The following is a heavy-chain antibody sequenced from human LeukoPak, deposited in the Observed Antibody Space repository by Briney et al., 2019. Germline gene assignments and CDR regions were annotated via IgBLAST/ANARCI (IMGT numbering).Heavy chain of an antibody. CDR3: ARDYDSSGYYRTDEYYFDY. V-gene: IGHV4-39*07. D-gene: IGHD3-22*01. CDR2: IYYSGST. Sequence: PSETLSLTCTVSGGSISSSSYYWGWIRQPPGKGLEWIGSIYYSGSTYYNPSLKSRVTISVDTSKNQFSLKLSSVTAADTAVYYCARDYDSSGYYRTDEYYFDYWGQGTLVTVSS. J-gene: IGHJ4*02. CDR1: GGSISSSSYY.